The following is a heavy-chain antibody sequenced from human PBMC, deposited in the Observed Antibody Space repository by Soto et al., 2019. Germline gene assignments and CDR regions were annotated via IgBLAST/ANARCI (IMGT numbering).Heavy chain of an antibody. D-gene: IGHD3-3*01. Sequence: SGGSLRLSCAASGFAFNIYAIHWVRQAPGKGLEWVAVISHDGTNRYYTDSVRGRFTISRDNSKNTVYLEMDSLRADDTAVYYCARSSGVPTPDFDYWGQGTLVTVS. CDR3: ARSSGVPTPDFDY. V-gene: IGHV3-30-3*01. CDR2: ISHDGTNR. J-gene: IGHJ4*02. CDR1: GFAFNIYA.